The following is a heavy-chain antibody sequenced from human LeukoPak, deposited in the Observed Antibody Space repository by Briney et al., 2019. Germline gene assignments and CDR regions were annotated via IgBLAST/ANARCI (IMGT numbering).Heavy chain of an antibody. V-gene: IGHV4-34*01. CDR3: ARASYSYDINGWVPFDY. Sequence: SETLSLTRAVYVVSLSGFYWSWIRPPPGKGLEGIGEIKPSGSTNYNPSPKSRVTISGDTTKKQFSLRLSSVTAADTAVYYCARASYSYDINGWVPFDYWGQGTLVTVSS. J-gene: IGHJ4*02. CDR2: IKPSGST. CDR1: VVSLSGFY. D-gene: IGHD3-22*01.